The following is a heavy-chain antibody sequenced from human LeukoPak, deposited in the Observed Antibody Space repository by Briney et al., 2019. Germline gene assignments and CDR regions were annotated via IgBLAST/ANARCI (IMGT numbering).Heavy chain of an antibody. V-gene: IGHV3-23*01. D-gene: IGHD3-22*01. CDR3: AKGLGSSGYHDY. CDR1: GFPFSNYA. J-gene: IGHJ4*02. CDR2: ISNSGDST. Sequence: GGSLRLSCAASGFPFSNYAMSWVRQAPGKGLERVSAISNSGDSTYYAGSVKGRFTISRDNSKNTLYLQMNSLRAEDTALYYCAKGLGSSGYHDYWGQGTLVTVSS.